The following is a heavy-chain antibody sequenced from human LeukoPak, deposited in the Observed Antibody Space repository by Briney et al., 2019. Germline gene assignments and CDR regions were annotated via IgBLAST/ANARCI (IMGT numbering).Heavy chain of an antibody. V-gene: IGHV4-61*02. CDR1: GGSISSGSYY. J-gene: IGHJ3*02. CDR3: ARDVHYYDSSGYFLDAFDI. Sequence: PSETLSLTCTVSGGSISSGSYYWSWIRQPAGKGLEWIGRIYTSGSTNYNPSLKSRVTISVDTSKNQFSLKLSSVTAADTAVYYCARDVHYYDSSGYFLDAFDIWGQGTMVTVSS. CDR2: IYTSGST. D-gene: IGHD3-22*01.